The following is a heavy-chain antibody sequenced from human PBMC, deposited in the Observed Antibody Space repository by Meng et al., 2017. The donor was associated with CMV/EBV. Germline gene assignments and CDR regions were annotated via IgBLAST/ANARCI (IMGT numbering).Heavy chain of an antibody. V-gene: IGHV3-30*04. CDR3: ASKAAGGSIYYYYGMDV. Sequence: GESLKISCAASGFTFSSYAMHWVRQAPGKGLEWVAVISYDASNKYYADSVKGRFTIPRDNSKNTLYLQMNSLRAEDTAVYYCASKAAGGSIYYYYGMDVWGQGATVTVSS. CDR2: ISYDASNK. CDR1: GFTFSSYA. D-gene: IGHD6-13*01. J-gene: IGHJ6*02.